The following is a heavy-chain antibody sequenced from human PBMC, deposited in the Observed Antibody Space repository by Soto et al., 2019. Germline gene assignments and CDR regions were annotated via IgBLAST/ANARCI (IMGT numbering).Heavy chain of an antibody. CDR1: GDSVSSNSAA. CDR3: ARAYCSCGSCWAWSNWFDP. CDR2: TYYRSKWYN. Sequence: SQTLSLTCAISGDSVSSNSAAWNWIRQSPSRGLEWLGRTYYRSKWYNDYAVSVKSRITINPDTSKNQFSLQLNSVTPEDTAVYYCARAYCSCGSCWAWSNWFDPWGQGPLVTVSS. J-gene: IGHJ5*02. V-gene: IGHV6-1*01. D-gene: IGHD2-15*01.